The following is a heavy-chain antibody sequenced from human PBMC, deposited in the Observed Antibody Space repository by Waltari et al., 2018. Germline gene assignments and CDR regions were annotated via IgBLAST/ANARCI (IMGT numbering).Heavy chain of an antibody. CDR2: IYHSGST. J-gene: IGHJ6*02. CDR3: ARTRGYSYGIYYYYYYGMDV. D-gene: IGHD5-18*01. V-gene: IGHV4-4*02. CDR1: GGSINSSNW. Sequence: QVQLQESGPGLVKPSGTLSLTCAVSGGSINSSNWWSWVSQPPGKGLEWIGEIYHSGSTNYNPSLKSRVTISVDKSKNQFSLKMNSVTAADTAVYYCARTRGYSYGIYYYYYYGMDVWGHGTTVTVSS.